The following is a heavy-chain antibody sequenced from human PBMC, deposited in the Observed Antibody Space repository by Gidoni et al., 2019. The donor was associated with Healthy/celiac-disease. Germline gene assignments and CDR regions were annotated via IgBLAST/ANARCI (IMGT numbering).Heavy chain of an antibody. Sequence: EVQLVESGGGLVQPGGSLRLSCAASGFTFSNAWMSWVRQAPGKGLEWVGRIKSKTDGGTTDYAAPVKGRFTISRDDSKNTLYLQMNSLKTEDTAVYYCTATGGYYYYMDVWGKGTTVTVSS. CDR1: GFTFSNAW. D-gene: IGHD1-26*01. CDR3: TATGGYYYYMDV. J-gene: IGHJ6*03. CDR2: IKSKTDGGTT. V-gene: IGHV3-15*01.